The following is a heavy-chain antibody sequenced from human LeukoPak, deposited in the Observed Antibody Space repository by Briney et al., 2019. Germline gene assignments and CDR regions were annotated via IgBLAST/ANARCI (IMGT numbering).Heavy chain of an antibody. CDR1: GFSLSPRGVC. J-gene: IGHJ4*02. CDR2: IDWDDDK. CDR3: TRNILGTTSEPDK. Sequence: SGPALVKPAQTLTLTCTFSGFSLSPRGVCVNWIRQPPRKALEWLARIDWDDDKFYSTSLETRLTISKDTSKNQVVLTMTNLDPVDTGTYCCTRNILGTTSEPDKWGQGTLVTVSS. V-gene: IGHV2-70*17. D-gene: IGHD1-26*01.